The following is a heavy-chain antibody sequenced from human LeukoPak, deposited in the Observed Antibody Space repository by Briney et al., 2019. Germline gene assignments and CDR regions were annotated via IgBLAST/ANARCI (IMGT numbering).Heavy chain of an antibody. CDR2: VYYSGNT. CDR3: ARVARYGGYTQYFQP. V-gene: IGHV4-39*07. Sequence: SETLSLTCIVSGDSISTTIYFWGWIRQPPGKGLGWIGSVYYSGNTYYHPSLKSRITILVDTSKNQFSLSLSSVTAADTAVYYCARVARYGGYTQYFQPWGQGTLVTVSS. CDR1: GDSISTTIYF. J-gene: IGHJ1*01. D-gene: IGHD4-23*01.